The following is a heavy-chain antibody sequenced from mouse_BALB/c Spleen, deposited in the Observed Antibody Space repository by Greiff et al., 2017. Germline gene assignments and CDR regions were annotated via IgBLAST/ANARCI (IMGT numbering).Heavy chain of an antibody. V-gene: IGHV3-6*02. CDR1: GYSITSGYY. Sequence: EVKLMESGPGLVKPSQSLSLTCSVTGYSITSGYYWNWIRQFPGNKLEWMGYISYDGSNNYNPSLKNRISITRDTSKNQFFLKLNSVTTEDTATYYCARDAIAPYAMDYWGQGTSVTVSS. CDR3: ARDAIAPYAMDY. D-gene: IGHD6-1*01. CDR2: ISYDGSN. J-gene: IGHJ4*01.